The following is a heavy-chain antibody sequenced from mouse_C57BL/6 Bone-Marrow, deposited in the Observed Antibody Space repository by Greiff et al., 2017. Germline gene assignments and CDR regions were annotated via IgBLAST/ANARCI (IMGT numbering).Heavy chain of an antibody. V-gene: IGHV5-17*01. CDR3: ARASQAYYYAMDD. CDR2: ISSGSSTI. D-gene: IGHD3-2*02. J-gene: IGHJ4*01. Sequence: EVMLVESGGCLVKPGGSLNLSCPASGFPFSDYGMHWVRPAPEKGLEGVAYISSGSSTIYYEDTWKGRFTLSRDNSKNTLFLQMTSLRSEDTAMYYCARASQAYYYAMDDWCQGTSVTVSS. CDR1: GFPFSDYG.